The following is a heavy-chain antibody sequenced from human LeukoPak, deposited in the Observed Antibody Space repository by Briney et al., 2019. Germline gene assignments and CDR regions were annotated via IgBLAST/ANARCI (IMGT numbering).Heavy chain of an antibody. V-gene: IGHV4-34*01. CDR3: ASPTGEATR. Sequence: PSETLSLTCAVYGGSLRGHYWSWVRQPPGKGLEWIGEINHSGDTNYNPSLKSRVTMSVDTSKSQFSLKLTSVTAADTAMYYCASPTGEATRWGQGTLVTVSS. D-gene: IGHD7-27*01. CDR1: GGSLRGHY. J-gene: IGHJ4*02. CDR2: INHSGDT.